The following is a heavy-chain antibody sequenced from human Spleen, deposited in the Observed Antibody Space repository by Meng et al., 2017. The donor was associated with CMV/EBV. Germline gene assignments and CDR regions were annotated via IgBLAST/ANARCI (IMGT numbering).Heavy chain of an antibody. CDR3: ARDSDGYNYVRRFDY. D-gene: IGHD5-24*01. CDR1: GYTFTGYY. J-gene: IGHJ4*02. CDR2: INPNSGGT. Sequence: ASVKVSCKASGYTFTGYYMHWVRQAPGQGLEWMGWINPNSGGTNYAQKFQGRVTMTRDTSISTAYMELRSLRSDDTAVYYCARDSDGYNYVRRFDYWGQGTLVTVSS. V-gene: IGHV1-2*02.